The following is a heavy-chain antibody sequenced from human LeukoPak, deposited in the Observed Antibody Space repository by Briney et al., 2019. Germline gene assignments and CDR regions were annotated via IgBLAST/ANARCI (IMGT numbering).Heavy chain of an antibody. J-gene: IGHJ4*02. D-gene: IGHD7-27*01. CDR2: INPNSGDT. Sequence: ASVKVSCKASGYTFTGYSIHWVRQAPGQGLEWMGRINPNSGDTEYAQTFQGRVTMTRDTSISTAYMDLSRLRSDDTAVYYCARDLSSTSNWELDYWGQGTLVTVSS. V-gene: IGHV1-2*06. CDR1: GYTFTGYS. CDR3: ARDLSSTSNWELDY.